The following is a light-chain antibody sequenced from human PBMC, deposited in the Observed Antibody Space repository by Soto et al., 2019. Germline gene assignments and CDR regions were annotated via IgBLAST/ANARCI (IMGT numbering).Light chain of an antibody. CDR1: QSIKNW. Sequence: DIPMTQSPSTLSASVGDRVTITCRASQSIKNWLAWYQQKPGTAPKFLIYDASTLESGVPSRFSGSGSGTEFTLTISSLQADDFATYFCQQYDDYPLTFGGGTKVEIK. J-gene: IGKJ4*01. CDR3: QQYDDYPLT. CDR2: DAS. V-gene: IGKV1-5*01.